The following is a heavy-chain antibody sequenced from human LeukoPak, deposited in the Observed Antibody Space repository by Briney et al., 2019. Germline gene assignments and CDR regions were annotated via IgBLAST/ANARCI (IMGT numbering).Heavy chain of an antibody. CDR2: ISGSGDNT. CDR1: GLTFSNYA. J-gene: IGHJ4*02. V-gene: IGHV3-23*01. Sequence: GGSLRLSCAASGLTFSNYAMSWVRQAPGKGLERVSAISGSGDNTYYADSVKGRFTVSRDNSKNTLYVQMNSLRVEDTAVYYCARDGDGDYVFSYYFDYWGQGTLVTVSS. CDR3: ARDGDGDYVFSYYFDY. D-gene: IGHD4-17*01.